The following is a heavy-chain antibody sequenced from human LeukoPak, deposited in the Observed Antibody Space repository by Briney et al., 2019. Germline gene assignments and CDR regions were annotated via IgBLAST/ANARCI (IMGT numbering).Heavy chain of an antibody. CDR1: GYTFTSYG. Sequence: GASVTVSCKASGYTFTSYGISWVRQAPGQGLEWMGWISAYKGNTNYAQRLQGRVTMTTDTSTSTAYMELRGLRSDDTAVYYCARVYGSGSYYNYWFDPWGQGTLVTVSS. D-gene: IGHD3-10*01. V-gene: IGHV1-18*01. CDR2: ISAYKGNT. CDR3: ARVYGSGSYYNYWFDP. J-gene: IGHJ5*02.